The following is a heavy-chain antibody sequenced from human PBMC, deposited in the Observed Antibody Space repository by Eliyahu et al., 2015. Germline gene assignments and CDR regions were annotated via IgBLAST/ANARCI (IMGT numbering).Heavy chain of an antibody. CDR1: GGSFTAYY. CDR3: ARCGGRFSPTWDFYGMDV. CDR2: IYHGGST. Sequence: QVQLQQWGAGLLEPSETLSLTCAVFGGSFTAYYWSWXRQPPGKGLEWIGEIYHGGSTNSNPSLKSRVTISVDTSKSQFSLELSSVTAADTAVYYCARCGGRFSPTWDFYGMDVWGQGTTVTVSS. V-gene: IGHV4-34*01. J-gene: IGHJ6*02. D-gene: IGHD1-1*01.